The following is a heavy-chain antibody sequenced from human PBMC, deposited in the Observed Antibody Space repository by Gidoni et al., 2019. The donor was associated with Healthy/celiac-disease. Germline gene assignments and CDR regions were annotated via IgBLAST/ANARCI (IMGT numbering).Heavy chain of an antibody. Sequence: EVQLVESGGGLVKPGGSLRLSCAASGFTFSSYSMNWVRQAPGKGLEWVSSISSSSSYIYYADSVKGRFTISRDNAKNSLYLQMNSLRAEDTAVYYCARGQGLYGGSYPFDYWGQGTLVTVSS. CDR2: ISSSSSYI. CDR1: GFTFSSYS. V-gene: IGHV3-21*06. CDR3: ARGQGLYGGSYPFDY. D-gene: IGHD1-26*01. J-gene: IGHJ4*02.